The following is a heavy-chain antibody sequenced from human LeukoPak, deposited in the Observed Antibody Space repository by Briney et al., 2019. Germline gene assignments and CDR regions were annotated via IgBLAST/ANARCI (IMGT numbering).Heavy chain of an antibody. V-gene: IGHV3-48*02. Sequence: GGPLRLSCAASGFTFSSYSMNWVRQAPAKGLEWVSYISSSSSTIYYADSVKGRFTISRDNAKNSLYLQMNSLRDEDTAVYYCARELLSEFDYWGQGTLVTVSS. CDR3: ARELLSEFDY. CDR2: ISSSSSTI. CDR1: GFTFSSYS. J-gene: IGHJ4*02.